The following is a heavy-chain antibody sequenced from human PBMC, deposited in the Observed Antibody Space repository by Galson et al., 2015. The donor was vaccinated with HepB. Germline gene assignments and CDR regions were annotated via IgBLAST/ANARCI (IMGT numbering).Heavy chain of an antibody. CDR3: AREPPPYYYDSSGYYYVWYFDL. Sequence: SLRLSCAASGFTFSSYSMNWVRQAPGKGLEWVSSISSSSSYIYYADSVKGRFTISRDNAKNSLYLQMNSLRAEDTAVYYCAREPPPYYYDSSGYYYVWYFDLWGRGTLVTVSS. J-gene: IGHJ2*01. CDR2: ISSSSSYI. CDR1: GFTFSSYS. V-gene: IGHV3-21*01. D-gene: IGHD3-22*01.